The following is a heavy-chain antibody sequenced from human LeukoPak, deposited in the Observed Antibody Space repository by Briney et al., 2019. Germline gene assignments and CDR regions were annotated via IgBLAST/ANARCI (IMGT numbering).Heavy chain of an antibody. J-gene: IGHJ3*02. CDR1: GFSFSNYW. CDR3: ARTHRWSMDSFDI. Sequence: PGGSLRLSCVASGFSFSNYWMTWVRQAPGKGLEWVANIKQDGSEQYYADSVKGRFTISRDNSKNTLYLQMNSLRAEDTAVYYCARTHRWSMDSFDIWGQGTMVTVSS. D-gene: IGHD1-1*01. CDR2: IKQDGSEQ. V-gene: IGHV3-7*01.